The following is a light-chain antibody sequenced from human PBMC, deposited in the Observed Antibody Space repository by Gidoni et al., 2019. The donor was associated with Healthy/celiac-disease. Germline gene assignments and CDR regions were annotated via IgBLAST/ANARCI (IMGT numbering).Light chain of an antibody. V-gene: IGKV3-20*01. CDR2: GAS. CDR1: QSVSSSY. J-gene: IGKJ5*01. Sequence: EMVLTQSPGTLSWSPGERATLSCRASQSVSSSYLAWYQQKPGQAPRLLIYGASSRATGIPDRFSGSGSGTDFTLTISRLEPEDFAVYYCQQYGSSPPITFGQGTRLEIK. CDR3: QQYGSSPPIT.